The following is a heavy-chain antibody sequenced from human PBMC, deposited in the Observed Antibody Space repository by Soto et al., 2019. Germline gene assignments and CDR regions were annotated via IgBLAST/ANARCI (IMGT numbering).Heavy chain of an antibody. V-gene: IGHV4-59*01. D-gene: IGHD3-22*01. CDR2: IYFSGST. CDR3: ARDGYYYDSSGYQSVYYFDY. Sequence: QVQLQESGPGLVKPSETLSLTCTVSGGSISSYYWSWIRQPPGKGLEWIGYIYFSGSTNYNPSLKSRVTISVDTSKNQFSLKLSSVTAADTAVYYSARDGYYYDSSGYQSVYYFDYWGHGTRVTVSS. CDR1: GGSISSYY. J-gene: IGHJ4*01.